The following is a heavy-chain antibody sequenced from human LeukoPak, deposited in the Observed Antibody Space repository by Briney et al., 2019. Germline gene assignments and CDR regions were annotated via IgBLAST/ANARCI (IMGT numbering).Heavy chain of an antibody. CDR2: ISPNSGDT. J-gene: IGHJ4*02. Sequence: ASVKVSCKASGYTFTGYYVHWVRQAPGQGLEWMGRISPNSGDTNYAQKFQGRVTMTRDTSISTAYMELSRLRSDDTAVYYCARDYCGGDCFPDYWGQGTLVTVSS. CDR1: GYTFTGYY. CDR3: ARDYCGGDCFPDY. D-gene: IGHD2-21*02. V-gene: IGHV1-2*06.